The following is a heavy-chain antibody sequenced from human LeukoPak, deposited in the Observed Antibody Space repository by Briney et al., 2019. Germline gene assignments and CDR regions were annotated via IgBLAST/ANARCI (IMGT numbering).Heavy chain of an antibody. CDR3: ARDRIAVAGIVPLDYGMDV. V-gene: IGHV7-4-1*02. CDR2: INTNTGNP. CDR1: GYTFTSYA. J-gene: IGHJ6*02. D-gene: IGHD6-19*01. Sequence: ASVKVSCKASGYTFTSYAMNWVRQAPGQGLEWMGWINTNTGNPTYAQGFTGRFVFSLDTSVSTAYLQISSLKAEDTAVYYCARDRIAVAGIVPLDYGMDVWGQGTTVTVSS.